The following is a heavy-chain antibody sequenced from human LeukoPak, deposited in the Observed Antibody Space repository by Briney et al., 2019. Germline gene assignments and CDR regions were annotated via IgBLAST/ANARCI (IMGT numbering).Heavy chain of an antibody. J-gene: IGHJ4*02. D-gene: IGHD6-13*01. Sequence: PGGSLRLSCAASGFTFSSYGMPWVRQAPGKGLEWVAVIWYDGSNKYYADSVKGRFTISRDNSKNTLYLQMNSLRAEDTAVYYCARGRQQLGLFDYWGQGTLVTVSS. CDR1: GFTFSSYG. CDR3: ARGRQQLGLFDY. CDR2: IWYDGSNK. V-gene: IGHV3-33*01.